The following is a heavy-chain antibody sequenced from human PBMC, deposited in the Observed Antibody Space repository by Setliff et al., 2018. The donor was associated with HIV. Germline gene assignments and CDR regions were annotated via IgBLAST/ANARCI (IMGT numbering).Heavy chain of an antibody. D-gene: IGHD3-3*01. Sequence: SETLSLTCAVSGGATNNYYLTWIRQPPGKGLEWIGSVSNGGDTNYNPSLKSRVSLSLDTSKTQFSLKLTSVTAADTAVYYCARATDTTLFGVLMGGGLQYWGPGTLVTVSS. CDR1: GGATNNYY. V-gene: IGHV4-59*01. J-gene: IGHJ4*02. CDR3: ARATDTTLFGVLMGGGLQY. CDR2: VSNGGDT.